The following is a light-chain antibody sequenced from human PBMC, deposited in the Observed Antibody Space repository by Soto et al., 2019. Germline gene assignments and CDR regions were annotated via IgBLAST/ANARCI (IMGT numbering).Light chain of an antibody. Sequence: DVVMTQPPLSLSVAPGQPASISCKSSQSLLHITGETFLFWYLQKPGQSPQLLIYEVSTRVSGVPDRFSGSGSGTDFTLGISRVETDDVGIYYCMQSTQLPPTFGQGTRLEIK. J-gene: IGKJ5*01. CDR3: MQSTQLPPT. CDR1: QSLLHITGETF. CDR2: EVS. V-gene: IGKV2D-29*02.